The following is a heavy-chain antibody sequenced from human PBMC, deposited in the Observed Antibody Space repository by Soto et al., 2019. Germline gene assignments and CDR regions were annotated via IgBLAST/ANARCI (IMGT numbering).Heavy chain of an antibody. D-gene: IGHD4-17*01. V-gene: IGHV3-33*01. CDR2: IWYDGSNK. CDR1: GFTFSSYG. J-gene: IGHJ3*02. Sequence: GGSLRLSCAAYGFTFSSYGMHWARQGPGKGREWVAVIWYDGSNKVYADSVKGRFTISKDNSKNTLYLQMNSLRAEDTAVYYCARDLSGDYGALDTWGQGTMVTVSS. CDR3: ARDLSGDYGALDT.